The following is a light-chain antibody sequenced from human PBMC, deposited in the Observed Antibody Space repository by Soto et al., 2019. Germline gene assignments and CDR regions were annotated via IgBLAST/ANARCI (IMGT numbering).Light chain of an antibody. CDR2: GAS. CDR3: QQYGSSLLT. Sequence: ILLTQSPCALSLSPGERATLSCRASQSVSSSYLAWYQQKPGQAPRLLIYGASSRATGIPDRFSGSGSGTDFTLTISRLEPEDFAVYYCQQYGSSLLTFGGGTKV. V-gene: IGKV3-20*01. J-gene: IGKJ4*01. CDR1: QSVSSSY.